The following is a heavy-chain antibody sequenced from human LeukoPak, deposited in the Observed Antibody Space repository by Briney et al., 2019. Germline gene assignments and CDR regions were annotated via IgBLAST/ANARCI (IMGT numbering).Heavy chain of an antibody. CDR1: GFTFSRYS. CDR2: ISGSWSYI. V-gene: IGHV3-21*01. J-gene: IGHJ4*02. CDR3: AGEILAAGKTLTY. Sequence: GGSLRLACAASGFTFSRYSMNWVRQAPGKGLEWVSSISGSWSYIYYTDSVKGRFIMSRDNAKNTLYLQMNSLRVEDTAVYYCAGEILAAGKTLTYWGQGSLITVSS. D-gene: IGHD6-13*01.